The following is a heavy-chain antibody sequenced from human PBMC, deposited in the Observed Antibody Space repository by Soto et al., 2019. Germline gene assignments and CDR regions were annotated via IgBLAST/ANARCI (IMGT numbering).Heavy chain of an antibody. Sequence: SETLSLTCTVSGGSISSYYWSWIRQPPGKGLEWIGYIYYSGSTNYNPSLKSRVTISVDTSKNQFSLKLSSVTAADTAVYYCARLPPNPPGYYMDVWGKGTTVTVSS. V-gene: IGHV4-59*08. CDR2: IYYSGST. CDR3: ARLPPNPPGYYMDV. J-gene: IGHJ6*03. CDR1: GGSISSYY.